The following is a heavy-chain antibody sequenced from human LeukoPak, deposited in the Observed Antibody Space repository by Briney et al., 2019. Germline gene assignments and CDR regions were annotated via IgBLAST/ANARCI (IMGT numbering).Heavy chain of an antibody. CDR1: GFTFSDAW. CDR2: IKSKSDGGTT. D-gene: IGHD5-12*01. V-gene: IGHV3-15*01. Sequence: PGGSLRLSCAASGFTFSDAWMSWVRQAPGKGLEWVGRIKSKSDGGTTDHAAPVKGRFTISRDDSKKTLFLQVNSLKTEDTAVYYCTTGGCSGFDFDNWGQGTLVTVSS. CDR3: TTGGCSGFDFDN. J-gene: IGHJ5*02.